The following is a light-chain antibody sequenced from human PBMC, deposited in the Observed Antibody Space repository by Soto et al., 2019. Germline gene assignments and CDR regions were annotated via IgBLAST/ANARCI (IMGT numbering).Light chain of an antibody. CDR3: QSLGTGIQV. Sequence: QPLLTQSPSVSASLGASVNLTCTLSSGHSTYAIAWHQQQPEKGPRFLMKINSDGSHSKGDGFFDRFSGSSSGAERHLTISSIQSEDEDDYYCQSLGTGIQVFGGGTKLTVL. CDR2: INSDGSH. V-gene: IGLV4-69*01. CDR1: SGHSTYA. J-gene: IGLJ3*02.